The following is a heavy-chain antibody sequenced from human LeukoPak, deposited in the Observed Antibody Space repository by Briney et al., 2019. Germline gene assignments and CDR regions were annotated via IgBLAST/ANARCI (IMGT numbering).Heavy chain of an antibody. CDR3: ARVSLWERLRWFDY. V-gene: IGHV1-2*02. J-gene: IGHJ4*02. Sequence: ALVKVSCKASGYTFTGYYMHWVRQAPGQGLEWMGWINPNSGGTHYAQKFQGRVTMTRDTSISTAHMELSRLRSDDTAVYYCARVSLWERLRWFDYWGQGTLVTVSS. CDR1: GYTFTGYY. CDR2: INPNSGGT. D-gene: IGHD1-26*01.